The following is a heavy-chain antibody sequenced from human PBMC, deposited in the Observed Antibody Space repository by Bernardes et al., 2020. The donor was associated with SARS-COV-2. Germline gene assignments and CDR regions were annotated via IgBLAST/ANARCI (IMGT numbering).Heavy chain of an antibody. D-gene: IGHD6-6*01. CDR1: GFTFSSYW. CDR3: AREGSSSNLDY. Sequence: GGSLRLSCAASGFTFSSYWMHWVRQAPGKGLVWVSRINSDGSSTSYADSVKGRFTISRDNAKNTLYLQMNSLRAEDTAVYYCAREGSSSNLDYWGQGTLVTVSS. V-gene: IGHV3-74*01. J-gene: IGHJ4*02. CDR2: INSDGSST.